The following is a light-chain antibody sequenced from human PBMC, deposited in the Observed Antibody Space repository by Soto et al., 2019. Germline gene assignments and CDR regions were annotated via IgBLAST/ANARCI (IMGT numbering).Light chain of an antibody. CDR3: QQYNNFWT. CDR1: QSISSW. V-gene: IGKV1-5*01. J-gene: IGKJ1*01. CDR2: DAS. Sequence: DIQMIQSPSTLSASVGDRVTITCRASQSISSWVAWYQQKPGKAPRLLIYDASYLERGVPSRFSGSGSGTEFTLTISDLQPDDLATYYCQQYNNFWTFGPGTKVEI.